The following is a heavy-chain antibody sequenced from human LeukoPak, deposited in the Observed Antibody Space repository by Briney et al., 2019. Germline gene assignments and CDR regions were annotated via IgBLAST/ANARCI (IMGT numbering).Heavy chain of an antibody. CDR2: ISHSGST. CDR1: GYSISNNYY. CDR3: ARKGLSSGSAYSAIDY. V-gene: IGHV4-38-2*02. Sequence: NPSETLSLTCTVSGYSISNNYYWGWIRQPPGKGLEWIGSISHSGSTYYKPSLKSRVTISVDTSKNQFSLKLSSVTAADTAVYYCARKGLSSGSAYSAIDYWGQGTLVTVSS. D-gene: IGHD3-10*01. J-gene: IGHJ4*02.